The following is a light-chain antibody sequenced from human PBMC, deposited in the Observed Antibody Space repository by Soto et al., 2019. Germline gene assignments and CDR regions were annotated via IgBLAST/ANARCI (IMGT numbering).Light chain of an antibody. J-gene: IGKJ5*01. CDR3: QQYSDLPMT. Sequence: EIVLTQSPATLSLSPGERATLSCRASPSVTNFLAWYQQKPGQAPRLLIYGAFNRATGIPARFSGSGSGTDFTLTISRLEPEDFAVYFCQQYSDLPMTFGQGTRLEIK. CDR2: GAF. CDR1: PSVTNF. V-gene: IGKV3-11*01.